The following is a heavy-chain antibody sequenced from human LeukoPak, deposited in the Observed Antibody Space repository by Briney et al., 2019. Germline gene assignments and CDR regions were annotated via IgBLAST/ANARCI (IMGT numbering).Heavy chain of an antibody. CDR1: GFTFSSYA. V-gene: IGHV3-23*01. Sequence: GGSLRLSCAASGFTFSSYAMSWVRQAPGKGLEWVSAISGSGGSIYYADSVKGRFTISRDNSKNTLYLQMNSLRAEDTAVYYCAKAGGSGDAFDIWGQGTMVTVSS. CDR2: ISGSGGSI. CDR3: AKAGGSGDAFDI. D-gene: IGHD3-16*01. J-gene: IGHJ3*02.